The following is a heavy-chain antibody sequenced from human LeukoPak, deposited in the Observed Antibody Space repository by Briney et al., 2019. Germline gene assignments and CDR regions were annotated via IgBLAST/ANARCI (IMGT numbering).Heavy chain of an antibody. V-gene: IGHV4-34*01. CDR3: ARGIGFGNFDL. J-gene: IGHJ2*01. CDR2: INHSGST. D-gene: IGHD3-16*01. Sequence: SETLSLTCAVYGGSFSGYYWSWIRQPPGKGLEWIGEINHSGSTNYNPSLKSRVTTSVDTSKNQFSLKLSSVTAADTAVYYCARGIGFGNFDLWGRGTLVTVSS. CDR1: GGSFSGYY.